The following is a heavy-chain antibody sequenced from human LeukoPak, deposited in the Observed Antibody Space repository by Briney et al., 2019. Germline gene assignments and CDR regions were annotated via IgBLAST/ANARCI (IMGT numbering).Heavy chain of an antibody. V-gene: IGHV3-30-3*01. J-gene: IGHJ4*02. CDR3: ARVALRGIAAAPADY. Sequence: GGSLRLSCAASGFTFSSHAMHWVRQAPGKGLEWVAVISYDGSNKYYADSVKGRFTISRDNSKNTLYLQMNSLRAEDTAVYYCARVALRGIAAAPADYWGQGTLVTVSS. D-gene: IGHD6-13*01. CDR1: GFTFSSHA. CDR2: ISYDGSNK.